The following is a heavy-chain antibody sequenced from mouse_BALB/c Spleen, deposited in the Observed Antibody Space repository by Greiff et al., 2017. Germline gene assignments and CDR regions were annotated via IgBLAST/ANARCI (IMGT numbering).Heavy chain of an antibody. CDR2: INPSSGYT. CDR1: GYTFTSYT. D-gene: IGHD2-3*01. V-gene: IGHV1-4*02. CDR3: ARRGDGYPAWFAY. J-gene: IGHJ3*01. Sequence: QVQLKESAAELARPGASVKMSCKASGYTFTSYTMHWVKQRPGQGLEWIGYINPSSGYTEYNQKFKDKTTLTADKSSSTAYMQLSSLTSEDSAVYYCARRGDGYPAWFAYWGQGTLVTVSA.